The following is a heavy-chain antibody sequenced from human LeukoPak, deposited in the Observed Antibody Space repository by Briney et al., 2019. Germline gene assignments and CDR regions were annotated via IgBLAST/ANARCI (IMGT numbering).Heavy chain of an antibody. J-gene: IGHJ3*02. CDR1: GYSISSGYY. CDR2: IYYSGNT. D-gene: IGHD6-19*01. Sequence: SETLSLTCSVSGYSISSGYYWGWIRQPPGKGLEWIGAIYYSGNTYYNPSLKSRVSISVDTSKNQFSLKLSSVTAADTAVYYCARRGWLVYAFDIWGQGTMVTVSS. CDR3: ARRGWLVYAFDI. V-gene: IGHV4-38-2*02.